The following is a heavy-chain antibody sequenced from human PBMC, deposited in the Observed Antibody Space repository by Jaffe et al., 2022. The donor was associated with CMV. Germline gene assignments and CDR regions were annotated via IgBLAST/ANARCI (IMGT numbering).Heavy chain of an antibody. CDR1: GGSFSGYY. J-gene: IGHJ6*02. Sequence: QVQLQQWGAGLLKPSETLSLTCAVYGGSFSGYYWSWIRQPPGKGLEWIGEINHSGSTNYNPSLKSRVTISVDTSKNQFSLKLSSVTAADTAVYYCARGRVTIFGVVYGMDVWGQGTTVTVSS. CDR2: INHSGST. D-gene: IGHD3-3*01. V-gene: IGHV4-34*01. CDR3: ARGRVTIFGVVYGMDV.